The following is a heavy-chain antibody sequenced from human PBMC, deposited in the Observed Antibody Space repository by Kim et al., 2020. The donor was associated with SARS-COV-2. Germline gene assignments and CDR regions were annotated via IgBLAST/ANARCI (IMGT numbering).Heavy chain of an antibody. Sequence: YADSVKGRFTISRDNSKNTLYLTLNSMRAEDTATYYCAIHQLSYGSDAFDIWCRGTVVTVSS. V-gene: IGHV3-23*01. CDR3: AIHQLSYGSDAFDI. J-gene: IGHJ3*02. D-gene: IGHD5-18*01.